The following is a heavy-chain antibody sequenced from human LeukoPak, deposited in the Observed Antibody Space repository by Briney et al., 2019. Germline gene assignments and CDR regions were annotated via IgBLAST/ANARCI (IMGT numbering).Heavy chain of an antibody. CDR2: IIPILGIA. V-gene: IGHV1-69*04. CDR3: ANQYRDYYGSGSYFRGFDY. J-gene: IGHJ4*02. D-gene: IGHD3-10*01. Sequence: SVKVSCKASGYPFANFAISWVRQAPGQGLEWMGRIIPILGIANYAQKFQGRVTITADKSTSTAYMELSSLRSEDTAVYYCANQYRDYYGSGSYFRGFDYWGQGTLVTVSS. CDR1: GYPFANFA.